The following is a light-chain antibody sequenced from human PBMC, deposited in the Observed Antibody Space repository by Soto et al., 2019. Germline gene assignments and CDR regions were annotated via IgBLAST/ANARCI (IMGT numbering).Light chain of an antibody. CDR3: QHYKSYSEA. J-gene: IGKJ1*01. CDR1: QTISSW. V-gene: IGKV1-5*03. Sequence: DIQMTQSPSTLSGSVGDRVTITCRASQTISSWLAWYQQKPGKAPKLLIYKASTLKSGVPSRFSGSGSGTEFTLTISSLQPDDFANYCCQHYKSYSEAFGQGTKVELK. CDR2: KAS.